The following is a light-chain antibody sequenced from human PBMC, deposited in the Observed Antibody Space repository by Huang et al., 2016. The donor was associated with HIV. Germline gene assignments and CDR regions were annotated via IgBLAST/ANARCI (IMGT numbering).Light chain of an antibody. J-gene: IGKJ3*01. CDR2: TAS. Sequence: AIQMTQSPSSLSASTGDRITIACRASQDISTFLAWYQQKPGKPPKLLIHTASLLQSGVPSRFNASGSGTDVTLTVTCLQSEDFASYYCQQYYSHSTFGPGTKV. CDR1: QDISTF. V-gene: IGKV1-8*01. CDR3: QQYYSHST.